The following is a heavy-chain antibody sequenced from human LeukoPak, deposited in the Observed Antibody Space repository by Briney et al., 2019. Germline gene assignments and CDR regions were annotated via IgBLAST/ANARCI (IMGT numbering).Heavy chain of an antibody. Sequence: PGRSLRLSCAASGFTFSTFAMHWVRQAPGKGLEWVAVISYDGSNKYYADSVKGRFTISRDNSKNTLYLQMNSLRAEDTAVYYCARESPSFEYFDYWGQGTLDTVSS. CDR1: GFTFSTFA. CDR2: ISYDGSNK. D-gene: IGHD3-9*01. CDR3: ARESPSFEYFDY. V-gene: IGHV3-30-3*01. J-gene: IGHJ4*02.